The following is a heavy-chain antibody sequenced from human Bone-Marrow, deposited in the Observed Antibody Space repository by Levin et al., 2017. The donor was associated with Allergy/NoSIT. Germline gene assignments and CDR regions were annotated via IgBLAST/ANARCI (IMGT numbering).Heavy chain of an antibody. CDR1: GGSITSRSYF. D-gene: IGHD2-2*01. V-gene: IGHV4-39*01. CDR3: ARSVGYCPSSSWYASPEYPYYYMDV. CDR2: VSHSGST. Sequence: SETLSLTCSLSGGSITSRSYFWGWIRQSPGTGLEWIGSVSHSGSTYYNTSLRSRVSIDVDTSKFQFSLKLSSVTAADTSVYYCARSVGYCPSSSWYASPEYPYYYMDVWGIGTTVTVSS. J-gene: IGHJ6*03.